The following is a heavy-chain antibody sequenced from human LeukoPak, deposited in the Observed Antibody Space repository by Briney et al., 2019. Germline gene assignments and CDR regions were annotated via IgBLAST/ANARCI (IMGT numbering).Heavy chain of an antibody. CDR3: ARAFHYYDSSGRTYYFDY. CDR1: GGSISSYY. V-gene: IGHV4-4*07. D-gene: IGHD3-22*01. J-gene: IGHJ4*02. Sequence: SETLSLTCTVSGGSISSYYWSWIRQPAGKGLEWIGRIYTSGSTNYNPSLKSRVTMSVDTSKNQFSLKLSSVTAADTAVYYCARAFHYYDSSGRTYYFDYWGQGTLVTVSS. CDR2: IYTSGST.